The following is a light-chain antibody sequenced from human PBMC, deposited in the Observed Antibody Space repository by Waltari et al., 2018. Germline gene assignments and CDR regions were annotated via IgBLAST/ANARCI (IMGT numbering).Light chain of an antibody. CDR2: DTR. V-gene: IGLV7-46*01. J-gene: IGLJ3*02. CDR1: SGPVTSGHY. CDR3: LVSYSGALWV. Sequence: QAVVTQEPSLTVSPGGTVTLTCGSSSGPVTSGHYPYWFQQKPGQAPRTLIYDTRNKHSWTPSRFSGSLLVGKAALTLSGAQADDEATYYSLVSYSGALWVFGGGTKLTVL.